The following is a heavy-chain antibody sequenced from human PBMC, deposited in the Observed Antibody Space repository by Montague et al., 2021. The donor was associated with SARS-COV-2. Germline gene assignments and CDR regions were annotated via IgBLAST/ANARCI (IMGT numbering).Heavy chain of an antibody. CDR1: GGSIRTTEYY. CDR2: VYFSGTT. Sequence: LSLTCNVSGGSIRTTEYYWGWIRQSPGKGLEWIGYVYFSGTTYFNPSLEARTTISIDTSKSQFSLKLRSVTAADTAVYFCVRAADNYYPSGPLVGFDLWGLGTLVTVSS. J-gene: IGHJ4*02. V-gene: IGHV4-30-4*01. D-gene: IGHD3-10*01. CDR3: VRAADNYYPSGPLVGFDL.